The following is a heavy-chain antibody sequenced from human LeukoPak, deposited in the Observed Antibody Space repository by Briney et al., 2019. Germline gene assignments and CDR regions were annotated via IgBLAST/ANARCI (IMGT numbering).Heavy chain of an antibody. CDR3: AKDQVGSGWLYFDF. J-gene: IGHJ4*02. D-gene: IGHD6-19*01. CDR1: GFTFDDYA. Sequence: GGSLRLSCAASGFTFDDYAMHWVRQAPGKGLEWVSLISGDGSKTYYADSVKGRFTISRDNSKNSLYLQMNSLRTEDTAFYYCAKDQVGSGWLYFDFWGQGTLVTVSS. CDR2: ISGDGSKT. V-gene: IGHV3-43*02.